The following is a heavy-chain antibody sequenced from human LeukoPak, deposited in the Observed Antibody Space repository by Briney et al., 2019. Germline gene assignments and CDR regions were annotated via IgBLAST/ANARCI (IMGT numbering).Heavy chain of an antibody. CDR2: IVPIFDTT. D-gene: IGHD6-13*01. CDR1: GGTFSSYA. V-gene: IGHV1-69*05. J-gene: IGHJ6*03. CDR3: ASRLSKPAADDYYYYMDV. Sequence: SVKVSCKASGGTFSSYAISWVRQAPGQGLEWMGGIVPIFDTTNYAQKFQGRVTITTDESTSTAYMELTSLRAEDTAVYYCASRLSKPAADDYYYYMDVWGTGTTVTVSS.